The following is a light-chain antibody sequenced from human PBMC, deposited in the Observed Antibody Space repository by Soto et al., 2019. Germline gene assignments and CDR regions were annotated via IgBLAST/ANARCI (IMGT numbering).Light chain of an antibody. CDR3: KQYKDWPTT. CDR1: QSVSTT. Sequence: ELALTQSPATLSVSPGQRASLSCRASQSVSTTVAWYHQKPGQAHRLLVYGAYTRATGIQARFSGSGAGTDFTLTITSLQSEDFGVYFCKQYKDWPTTFGQGTKVDIK. V-gene: IGKV3-15*01. CDR2: GAY. J-gene: IGKJ1*01.